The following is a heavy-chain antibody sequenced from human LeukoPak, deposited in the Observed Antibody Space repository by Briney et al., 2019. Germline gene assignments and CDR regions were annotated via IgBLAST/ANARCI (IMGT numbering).Heavy chain of an antibody. J-gene: IGHJ4*02. CDR3: ARARVYYYDSSGYLDY. D-gene: IGHD3-22*01. Sequence: ASVKVSCKASGYTFTNSYIHWVRQAPGQVLEWMGLINPDGGNTNYAQKFQGRVTMTRDTSISTAYMELSRLRSDDTAVYYCARARVYYYDSSGYLDYWGQGTLVTVSS. V-gene: IGHV1-2*02. CDR2: INPDGGNT. CDR1: GYTFTNSY.